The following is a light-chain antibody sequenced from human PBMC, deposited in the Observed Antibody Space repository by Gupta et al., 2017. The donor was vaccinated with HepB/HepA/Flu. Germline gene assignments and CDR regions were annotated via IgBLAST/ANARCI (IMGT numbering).Light chain of an antibody. J-gene: IGKJ4*01. CDR1: QSVSSSY. Sequence: ELVLPQSPGTLSFSQGERATLSCRSSQSVSSSYLAWYQQNPGQAPRLLIYGASSRATGIPDRFSGSGSGTDFTLTISRLEPEDFAVYYCQQYGSSPLTFGGGTKVEIK. CDR3: QQYGSSPLT. CDR2: GAS. V-gene: IGKV3-20*01.